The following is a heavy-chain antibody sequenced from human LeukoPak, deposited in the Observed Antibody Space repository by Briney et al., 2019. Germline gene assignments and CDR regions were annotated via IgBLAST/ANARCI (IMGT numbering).Heavy chain of an antibody. CDR1: GFTFSRYW. CDR3: ASGPTGFA. D-gene: IGHD1-14*01. Sequence: GSLRLSCVASGFTFSRYWMHWVRQAPGKGLVWVSRINSDGSTTIYADSAKGRFTISRDNAKNTLYLQMNSLRAEDTAVYFCASGPTGFAWGQGTLVTVST. CDR2: INSDGSTT. J-gene: IGHJ5*02. V-gene: IGHV3-74*01.